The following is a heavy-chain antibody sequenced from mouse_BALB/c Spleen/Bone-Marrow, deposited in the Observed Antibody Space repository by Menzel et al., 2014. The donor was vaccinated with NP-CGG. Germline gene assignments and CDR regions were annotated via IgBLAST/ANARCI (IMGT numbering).Heavy chain of an antibody. Sequence: QVHVKQSGPGLVAPSQSLSITCTVSGFSLTGYGVSWVRQPPGKGLEWLGMIWGDGSTDYNSALKSRQSINKDNSKSQVFLKMNSLRTDDTARYYCARDSFLITRALDYWGQGTSVTVSS. CDR3: ARDSFLITRALDY. V-gene: IGHV2-6-7*01. J-gene: IGHJ4*01. CDR1: GFSLTGYG. D-gene: IGHD2-4*01. CDR2: IWGDGST.